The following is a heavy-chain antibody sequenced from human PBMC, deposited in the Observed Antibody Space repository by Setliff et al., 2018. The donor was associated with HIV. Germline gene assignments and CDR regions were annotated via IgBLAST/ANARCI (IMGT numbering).Heavy chain of an antibody. V-gene: IGHV3-74*01. CDR1: GFTFSSYW. CDR2: INGDGSST. D-gene: IGHD1-26*01. CDR3: ARGGSYSHGAFDI. Sequence: ETLSLTCTASGFTFSSYWMHWVRQAPGKGLVWVSRINGDGSSTTYADSVKGRFTISRDNAKNTLYLQMNSLRAEDTAVYYCARGGSYSHGAFDIWGQGTMVTVSS. J-gene: IGHJ3*02.